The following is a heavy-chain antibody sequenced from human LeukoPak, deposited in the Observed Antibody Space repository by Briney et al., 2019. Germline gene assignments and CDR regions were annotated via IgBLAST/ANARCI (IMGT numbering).Heavy chain of an antibody. D-gene: IGHD3-3*01. CDR2: INPNSGGT. V-gene: IGHV1-2*02. CDR3: ARVKIFGVVDDAFDI. J-gene: IGHJ3*02. Sequence: ASVKVSCKASGYTFTGYYMHWVRQAPGQGLEWMGWINPNSGGTNYAQKFQGRVTMTRDTSISTAYMELSRLRSDDTAVYYCARVKIFGVVDDAFDIWGQGTMVTVSS. CDR1: GYTFTGYY.